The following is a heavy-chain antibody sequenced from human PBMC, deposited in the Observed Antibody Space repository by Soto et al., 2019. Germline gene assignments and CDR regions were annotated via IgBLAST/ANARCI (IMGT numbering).Heavy chain of an antibody. CDR1: GFTLRGYW. Sequence: EVQLVESGGGLVQPGGSLRLTCVASGFTLRGYWMSWVRQAPGKGLEWVANVNKDGSDERYVDSVKGRFTISRDNAKNSLYLQRNSLRAGDTAVCYCAGGGGNFDQWGQGTLVTVSS. V-gene: IGHV3-7*04. CDR3: AGGGGNFDQ. CDR2: VNKDGSDE. J-gene: IGHJ4*02. D-gene: IGHD3-16*01.